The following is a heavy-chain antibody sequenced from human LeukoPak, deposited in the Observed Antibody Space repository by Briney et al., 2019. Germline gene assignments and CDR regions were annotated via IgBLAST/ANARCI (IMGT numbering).Heavy chain of an antibody. CDR3: ARDQEGGYDLGNFDY. J-gene: IGHJ4*02. CDR2: INPNSGGT. CDR1: GYTFTGYY. Sequence: GASVKVSCKASGYTFTGYYMHCVRQAPGQGLEWMGWINPNSGGTNYAQKFQGRVTMTRDTSISTAYMDLSRLRSDDAAVYYCARDQEGGYDLGNFDYWGQGTLVTVSS. V-gene: IGHV1-2*02. D-gene: IGHD5-12*01.